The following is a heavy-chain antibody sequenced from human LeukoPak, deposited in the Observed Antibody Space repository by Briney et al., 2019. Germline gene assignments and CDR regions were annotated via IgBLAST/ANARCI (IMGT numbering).Heavy chain of an antibody. CDR2: IYYSGST. CDR3: ARVVAAAGMEWFDP. Sequence: SETLSLTCTASGGSISSSSYYWGWIRQPPGKGLEWIGSIYYSGSTYYNPSLKSRVTISVDTSKNQFSLKLSSVTAADTAVYYCARVVAAAGMEWFDPWGQGTLVTVSS. J-gene: IGHJ5*02. V-gene: IGHV4-39*07. CDR1: GGSISSSSYY. D-gene: IGHD6-13*01.